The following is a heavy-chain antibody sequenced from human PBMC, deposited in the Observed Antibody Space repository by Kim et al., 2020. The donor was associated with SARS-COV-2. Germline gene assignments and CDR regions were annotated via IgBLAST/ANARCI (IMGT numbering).Heavy chain of an antibody. V-gene: IGHV3-30-3*01. CDR1: GFTFSTYA. CDR2: TSYGGTNT. J-gene: IGHJ4*02. D-gene: IGHD6-13*01. Sequence: GGSLRLSCAASGFTFSTYAIHWVRQAPGKGLEWVAVTSYGGTNTNYVDSVKGRFTISRDNSKNTVYLEMNSLRPEDTGVYMCVRDRGSAAGSFDYWGQGTLVTVSS. CDR3: VRDRGSAAGSFDY.